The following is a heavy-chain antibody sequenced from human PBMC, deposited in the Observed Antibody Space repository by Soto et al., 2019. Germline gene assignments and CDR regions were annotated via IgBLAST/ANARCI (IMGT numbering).Heavy chain of an antibody. CDR1: GGSISSYY. J-gene: IGHJ4*02. V-gene: IGHV4-59*01. CDR3: ARRYGGNFDY. D-gene: IGHD3-16*01. CDR2: IYYSGST. Sequence: SETLSLTCTVSGGSISSYYWSWIRQPPGKGLEWIGYIYYSGSTNYNPSLKGRVTISVDTSKNQFSLKLSSVTAADTAVYYCARRYGGNFDYWGQGTLVTVSS.